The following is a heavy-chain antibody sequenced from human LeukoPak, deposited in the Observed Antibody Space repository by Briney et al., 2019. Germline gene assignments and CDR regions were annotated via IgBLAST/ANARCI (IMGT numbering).Heavy chain of an antibody. Sequence: PGRSLRLSCAASGFTFSSYAMHWVRQAPGKGLEWVGWINQDESDKQYVDSVKGRFTISRDNAKNSIYLQMNSLRAEDTAVYYCARAVGGYSYGYPVWGQGTTVTVSS. CDR1: GFTFSSYA. D-gene: IGHD5-18*01. V-gene: IGHV3-7*01. CDR3: ARAVGGYSYGYPV. CDR2: INQDESDK. J-gene: IGHJ6*02.